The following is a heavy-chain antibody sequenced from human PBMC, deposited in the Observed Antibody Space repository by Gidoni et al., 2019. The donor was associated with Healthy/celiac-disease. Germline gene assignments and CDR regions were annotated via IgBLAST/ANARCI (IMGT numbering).Heavy chain of an antibody. V-gene: IGHV3-7*03. Sequence: EVQLVESGGGSVQPGGSLRLSCAASGFPFSSLWISWVRQAPGKGLEWVANIKQDGSEKYYVDSVKGRFTIARDNAKNSLYLQMNSLRAEDTAVYYCARDRRITIFGVVTPGYFDYWGQGTLVTVSS. D-gene: IGHD3-3*01. CDR3: ARDRRITIFGVVTPGYFDY. J-gene: IGHJ4*02. CDR2: IKQDGSEK. CDR1: GFPFSSLW.